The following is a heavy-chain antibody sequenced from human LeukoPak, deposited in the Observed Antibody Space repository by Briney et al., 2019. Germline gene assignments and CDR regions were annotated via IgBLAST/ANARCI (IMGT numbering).Heavy chain of an antibody. CDR3: ARTHTYYDFWSGYYYYYYMDV. V-gene: IGHV4-39*01. CDR1: GGSISSSSCY. CDR2: IYYSGST. J-gene: IGHJ6*03. Sequence: PSETLSLTCTVSGGSISSSSCYWGWIRQPPGKGLEWIGSIYYSGSTYYNPSLKSRVTISVDTSKNQFSLKLSSVTAADTAVYYCARTHTYYDFWSGYYYYYYMDVWGKGTTVTVSS. D-gene: IGHD3-3*01.